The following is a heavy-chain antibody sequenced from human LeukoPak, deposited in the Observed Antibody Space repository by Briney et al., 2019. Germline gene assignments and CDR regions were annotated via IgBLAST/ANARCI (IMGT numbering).Heavy chain of an antibody. CDR1: GYTFTGYY. CDR3: ARDPKSQLLLDY. V-gene: IGHV1-2*02. J-gene: IGHJ4*02. CDR2: INPNSGDT. D-gene: IGHD2-2*01. Sequence: ASVKVSCKASGYTFTGYYMHWVRQAPGQGLEWMGWINPNSGDTEYAQKFQGRVTLTRDTSISTAYMELSRLTSGDTAVYYCARDPKSQLLLDYWGQGTLVTASS.